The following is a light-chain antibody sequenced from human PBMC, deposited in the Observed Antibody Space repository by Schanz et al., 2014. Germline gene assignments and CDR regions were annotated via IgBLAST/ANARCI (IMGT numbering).Light chain of an antibody. J-gene: IGKJ1*01. CDR2: DAS. V-gene: IGKV3-20*01. CDR1: QSVSGY. CDR3: QQYGSSSRT. Sequence: EIVLTQSPAILSLSPGERATLSCRASQSVSGYLAWYQQKPGQAPRLLMFDASNRATGIPARFSGSGSGTDFTLIISRLEPEDFAVYYCQQYGSSSRTFGQGTKVEIK.